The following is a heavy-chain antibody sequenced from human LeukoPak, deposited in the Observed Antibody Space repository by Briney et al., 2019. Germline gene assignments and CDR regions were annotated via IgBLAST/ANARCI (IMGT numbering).Heavy chain of an antibody. Sequence: GGSLRLSCAASGFSVSSTYMTWVRQAPGKGLEWVSIFYRGDDRHYADSVKGRFTISRDNSKNTLYLQMNSLRAEDTAVYYCARINSYDQNFDYWGQGTLVTVSS. CDR3: ARINSYDQNFDY. CDR1: GFSVSSTY. CDR2: FYRGDDR. J-gene: IGHJ4*02. D-gene: IGHD5-18*01. V-gene: IGHV3-53*01.